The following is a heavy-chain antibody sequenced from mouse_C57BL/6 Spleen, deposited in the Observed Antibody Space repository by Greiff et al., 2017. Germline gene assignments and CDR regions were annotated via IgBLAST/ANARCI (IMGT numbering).Heavy chain of an antibody. V-gene: IGHV5-12*01. J-gene: IGHJ1*03. CDR2: ISNGGGST. CDR1: GFTFSDYY. D-gene: IGHD1-1*02. Sequence: EVKVVESGGGLVQPGGSLKLSCAASGFTFSDYYMYWVRQTPEKRLEWVAYISNGGGSTYYPDTVKGRFTISRDNAKNTLYLQMSRLKSEDTAMYYCARLWSGYFDVWGTGTTVTVSS. CDR3: ARLWSGYFDV.